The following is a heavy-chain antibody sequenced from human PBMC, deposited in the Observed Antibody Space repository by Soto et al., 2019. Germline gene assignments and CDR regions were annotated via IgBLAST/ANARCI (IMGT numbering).Heavy chain of an antibody. Sequence: PSETLSLTCTVSGGSISSYYWSWIRQPPGKGLEWIGYIYYSGSTNYNPSLKSRVTISVDTSKNQFSLKLSSVTAADTAVYYCARAAAYCSSTRCRLRVDAFDIWGQGTMVTVSS. CDR3: ARAAAYCSSTRCRLRVDAFDI. J-gene: IGHJ3*02. CDR2: IYYSGST. V-gene: IGHV4-59*01. CDR1: GGSISSYY. D-gene: IGHD2-2*01.